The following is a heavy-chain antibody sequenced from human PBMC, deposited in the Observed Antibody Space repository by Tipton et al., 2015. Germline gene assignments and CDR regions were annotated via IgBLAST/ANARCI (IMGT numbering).Heavy chain of an antibody. V-gene: IGHV3-9*01. CDR3: ASGISWLYYFGY. CDR2: ITWNSDSI. J-gene: IGHJ4*02. CDR1: GFSVDDYA. Sequence: SLRLSCVASGFSVDDYAMHWVRQAPGKGLEWVSGITWNSDSIGYADSVKGRFTISRDNAKNTLYLQMNSLRAEDTAVYYCASGISWLYYFGYWGQGTLVTVSS. D-gene: IGHD6-13*01.